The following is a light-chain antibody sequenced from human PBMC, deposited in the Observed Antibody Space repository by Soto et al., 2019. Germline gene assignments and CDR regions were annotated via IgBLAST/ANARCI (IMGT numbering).Light chain of an antibody. CDR3: QHYNNWPPYT. Sequence: EIVMTQSPATLSVSPGERATLSSRASQSVSSNLAWYQQKPGQAPRLLIYGASTRATGIPARFSGSGSGTEFTLTISSLQSEDFAVYYCQHYNNWPPYTFGQGTKLEI. CDR1: QSVSSN. J-gene: IGKJ2*01. CDR2: GAS. V-gene: IGKV3-15*01.